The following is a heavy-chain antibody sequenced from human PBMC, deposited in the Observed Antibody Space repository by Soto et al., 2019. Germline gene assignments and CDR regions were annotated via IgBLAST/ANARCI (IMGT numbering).Heavy chain of an antibody. CDR3: ARPRGTGHYFDY. V-gene: IGHV3-74*01. Sequence: GGSLRLSCAASGFTFSDYWMHWVRQAPGKGLVWVAHIDSAATTTTYADSVKGRFTISRDNAKNTLYLEMNSLRAEDTAVYFCARPRGTGHYFDYWGQGTLVTVSS. J-gene: IGHJ4*02. CDR2: IDSAATTT. CDR1: GFTFSDYW. D-gene: IGHD3-9*01.